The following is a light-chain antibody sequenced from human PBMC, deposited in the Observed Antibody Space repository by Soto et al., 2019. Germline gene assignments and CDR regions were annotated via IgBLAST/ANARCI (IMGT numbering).Light chain of an antibody. Sequence: QAVVTQPPSVSGAPGQRVTISCTGSSSNIGAGYDVHWYQQLPGTAPKLLIYGNSNRPSGVPDRFSGSKSGTSASLAITGLRAEDGAGYYCQSYDSGLRGSVVFGGGTKLTVL. CDR2: GNS. V-gene: IGLV1-40*01. CDR3: QSYDSGLRGSVV. J-gene: IGLJ2*01. CDR1: SSNIGAGYD.